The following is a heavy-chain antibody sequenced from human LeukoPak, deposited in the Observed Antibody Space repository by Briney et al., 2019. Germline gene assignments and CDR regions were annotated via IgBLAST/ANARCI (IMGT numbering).Heavy chain of an antibody. V-gene: IGHV1-69*05. CDR3: ASHTTDVNWFDP. D-gene: IGHD4-17*01. CDR1: GGTFSSYA. Sequence: SVKVSCKASGGTFSSYAISWVRQAPGQGLEWMGGIIPIFGTANYAQKFQGRVTITTDESTSTAYMELSSLRSEDTAVYYCASHTTDVNWFDPWGKGTTVTVSS. CDR2: IIPIFGTA. J-gene: IGHJ5*01.